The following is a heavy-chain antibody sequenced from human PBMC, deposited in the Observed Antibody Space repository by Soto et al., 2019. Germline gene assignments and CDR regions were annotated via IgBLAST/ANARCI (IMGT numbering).Heavy chain of an antibody. J-gene: IGHJ5*02. CDR1: GFTFDDYA. Sequence: GGSLRLSCAASGFTFDDYAMHWVRQAPGKGLEWVSGISWNSGSIGYADSVKGRFTISRDNAKNSLYLQMNSLRAEDTALYYCAKEGGYGSGYDWWFDPWGQGTLVTVSS. CDR3: AKEGGYGSGYDWWFDP. V-gene: IGHV3-9*01. D-gene: IGHD5-12*01. CDR2: ISWNSGSI.